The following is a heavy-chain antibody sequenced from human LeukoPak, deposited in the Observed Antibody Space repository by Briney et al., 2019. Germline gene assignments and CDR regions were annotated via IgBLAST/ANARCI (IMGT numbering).Heavy chain of an antibody. CDR1: GYTFTGYY. D-gene: IGHD6-25*01. CDR3: ARDVQGQRLKDY. V-gene: IGHV1-2*02. CDR2: INPNSGGT. Sequence: GASVRVSCKASGYTFTGYYMHWVRQAPGQGLEWMGWINPNSGGTNYAQKFQGRVTMTRDTSISTAYMELSRLGSDDTAVYYCARDVQGQRLKDYWGQGTLVTVSS. J-gene: IGHJ4*02.